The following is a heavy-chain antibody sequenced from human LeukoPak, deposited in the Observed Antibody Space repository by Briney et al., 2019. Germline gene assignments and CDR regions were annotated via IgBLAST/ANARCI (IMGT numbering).Heavy chain of an antibody. J-gene: IGHJ6*02. CDR1: GFAVSSHY. D-gene: IGHD1-26*01. V-gene: IGHV3-53*01. CDR3: ARDRKVGPTTYYYYYGMDV. CDR2: IYSGGST. Sequence: PGGSLRLSCATSGFAVSSHYMSWVRQAPGKGLEWVSVIYSGGSTYYADAVKGRFTISRDNSKNTLYLQLNSLRAEDTAVYYCARDRKVGPTTYYYYYGMDVWGQGTTVTVSS.